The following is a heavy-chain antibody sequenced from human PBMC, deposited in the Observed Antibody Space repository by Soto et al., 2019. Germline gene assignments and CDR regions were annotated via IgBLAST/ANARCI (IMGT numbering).Heavy chain of an antibody. CDR2: ISSSSSTI. Sequence: EVQLVESGGGLVQPGGSLRLSCAASGFTFSSYSMNWVRQAPGKGLEWVSYISSSSSTIYYADSVKSRFTISRDNAKNSLYLQMNSLRAEDTAVYYCARATAAGIDYWGQGTLVTVSS. CDR3: ARATAAGIDY. J-gene: IGHJ4*02. D-gene: IGHD6-13*01. CDR1: GFTFSSYS. V-gene: IGHV3-48*01.